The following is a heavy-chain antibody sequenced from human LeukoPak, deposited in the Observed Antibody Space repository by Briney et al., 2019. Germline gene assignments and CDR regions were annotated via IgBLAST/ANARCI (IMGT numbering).Heavy chain of an antibody. CDR2: INHSGST. Sequence: SETLSLTCAVYGGSFSGYYWSWIRQPPEKGLEWIGEINHSGSTNYNPSLKSRVTISVDTSKNQFSLKLSSVTAADTAVYYCARDGYNYASRYYFDYWGQGTLVTVSS. D-gene: IGHD5-24*01. CDR3: ARDGYNYASRYYFDY. CDR1: GGSFSGYY. V-gene: IGHV4-34*01. J-gene: IGHJ4*02.